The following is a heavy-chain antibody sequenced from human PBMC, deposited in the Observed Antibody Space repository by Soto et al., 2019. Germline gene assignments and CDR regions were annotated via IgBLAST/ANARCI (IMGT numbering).Heavy chain of an antibody. CDR1: GGSISTGGYY. J-gene: IGHJ4*02. CDR2: IDGSGYT. D-gene: IGHD3-3*01. V-gene: IGHV4-31*03. CDR3: ARKQAGFFYGIDY. Sequence: SETLSLTCTVSGGSISTGGYYWSWIRQYPGKGLEWLGYIDGSGYTFYNPSLQSRLTLSMDTSKNQFSLKLSSATAADTAVYFCARKQAGFFYGIDYWGQGTLVTVSS.